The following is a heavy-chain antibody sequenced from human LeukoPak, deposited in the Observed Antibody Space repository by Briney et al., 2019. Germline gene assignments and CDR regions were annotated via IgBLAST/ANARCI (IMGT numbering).Heavy chain of an antibody. V-gene: IGHV4-34*01. CDR3: ARGHYGGSGSYPY. D-gene: IGHD3-10*01. CDR1: GGSFRGYY. CDR2: INHSGST. J-gene: IGHJ4*02. Sequence: NASETLSLTCAVYGGSFRGYYWRWIRQPPRKGLEWIGEINHSGSTNYNPSLKSRVTISVVTSKNQFSLKLSSVTAADTAVYYCARGHYGGSGSYPYWGQGTLVTVSS.